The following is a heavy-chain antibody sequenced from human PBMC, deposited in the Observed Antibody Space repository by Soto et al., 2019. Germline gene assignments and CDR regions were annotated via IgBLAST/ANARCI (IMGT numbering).Heavy chain of an antibody. Sequence: QVQLVESGGGVVQPGRSLRLSCAASGFTLSSYAMHWVRQAPGKGLGWVAVISYDGSDKYYADSVKGRFTISRDNSKNPLLRQINTLRPEDTAVYYCGRRYCSGGYCYFDSGGRGTLVTFSP. CDR1: GFTLSSYA. J-gene: IGHJ4*02. CDR3: GRRYCSGGYCYFDS. CDR2: ISYDGSDK. V-gene: IGHV3-30-3*01. D-gene: IGHD2-15*01.